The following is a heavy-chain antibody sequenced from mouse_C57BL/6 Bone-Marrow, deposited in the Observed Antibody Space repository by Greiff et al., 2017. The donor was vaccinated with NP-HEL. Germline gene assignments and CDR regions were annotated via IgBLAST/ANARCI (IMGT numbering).Heavy chain of an antibody. CDR2: ISDGGSYT. CDR1: GFTFSSYA. V-gene: IGHV5-4*01. D-gene: IGHD1-1*01. Sequence: EVHLVESGGGLVKPGGSLKLSCAASGFTFSSYAMSWVRQTPEKRLEWVATISDGGSYTYYPDNVKGRFTISRDNAKNNLYLQMSHLKSEDTAMYYCARERRITTVVAFDYWGQGTTLTVSS. J-gene: IGHJ2*01. CDR3: ARERRITTVVAFDY.